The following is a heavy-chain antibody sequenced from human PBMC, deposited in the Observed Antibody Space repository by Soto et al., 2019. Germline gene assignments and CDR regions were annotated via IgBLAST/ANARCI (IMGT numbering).Heavy chain of an antibody. CDR2: IYYSGST. Sequence: QVQLQESGPGLVKPSETLSLTCTVSGGSVSSGSYYWSWIRQPPGKGLEWIGYIYYSGSTNYNPSLKSRVTISVYTSKNQFSLKLSSVTAADTAVYYCARAVTVGATIYFDYWGQGTLVTVSS. CDR1: GGSVSSGSYY. D-gene: IGHD1-26*01. CDR3: ARAVTVGATIYFDY. J-gene: IGHJ4*02. V-gene: IGHV4-61*01.